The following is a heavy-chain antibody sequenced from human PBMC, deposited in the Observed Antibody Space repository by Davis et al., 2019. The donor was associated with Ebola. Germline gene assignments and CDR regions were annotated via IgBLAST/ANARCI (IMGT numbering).Heavy chain of an antibody. CDR1: GFSLSTSRMG. CDR3: AHSPPSFTIFGVVMFDP. Sequence: SGPTLANPTHTLTLPCTFSGFSLSTSRMGVGWIRQPPGKALDWLALFYWDDDKRYSPSLKSRLTITKDTSKNQVVLTMTNMDPVDTATYYCAHSPPSFTIFGVVMFDPWGQGSLVTVSS. D-gene: IGHD3-3*01. CDR2: FYWDDDK. J-gene: IGHJ5*02. V-gene: IGHV2-5*02.